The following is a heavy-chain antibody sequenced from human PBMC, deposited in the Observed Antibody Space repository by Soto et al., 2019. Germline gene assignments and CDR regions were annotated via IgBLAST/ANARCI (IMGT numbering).Heavy chain of an antibody. CDR2: ISGSGGST. Sequence: PGGSLRLSCAASGFTFSSYAMSWVRQAPGKGLEWVSAISGSGGSTYYADSVKGRFTISRDNSKNTLYLQMNSLRAEDTAVYYCAKGTTYYYGSGSYEGDYWGQGTLVTVSS. J-gene: IGHJ4*02. V-gene: IGHV3-23*01. CDR3: AKGTTYYYGSGSYEGDY. D-gene: IGHD3-10*01. CDR1: GFTFSSYA.